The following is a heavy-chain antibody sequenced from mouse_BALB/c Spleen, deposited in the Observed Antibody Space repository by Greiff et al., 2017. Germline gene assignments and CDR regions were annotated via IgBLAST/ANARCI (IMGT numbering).Heavy chain of an antibody. CDR3: ARAYGNYRFAY. CDR2: ISYDGSN. D-gene: IGHD2-1*01. J-gene: IGHJ3*01. CDR1: GYSITSGYY. V-gene: IGHV3-6*02. Sequence: EVHLVESGPGLVKPSQSLSLTCSVTGYSITSGYYWNWIRQFPGNKLEWMGYISYDGSNNYNPSLKNRISITRDTSKNQFFLKLNSVTTEDTATYYCARAYGNYRFAYWGQGTLVTVSA.